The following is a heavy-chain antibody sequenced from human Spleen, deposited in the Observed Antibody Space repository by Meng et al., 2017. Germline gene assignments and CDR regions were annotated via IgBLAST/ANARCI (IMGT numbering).Heavy chain of an antibody. CDR3: VRDEDISAAGKLFGDY. J-gene: IGHJ4*02. V-gene: IGHV1-2*06. D-gene: IGHD6-13*01. Sequence: ASVKVSCKASGYTFTGHYIHWMRQAPGQGLEWMGRINPKSGDTHYAQSFQGRVTMTGDTSISTAYMELSGLRSDDTAMYYCVRDEDISAAGKLFGDYWGQGTLVTVSS. CDR1: GYTFTGHY. CDR2: INPKSGDT.